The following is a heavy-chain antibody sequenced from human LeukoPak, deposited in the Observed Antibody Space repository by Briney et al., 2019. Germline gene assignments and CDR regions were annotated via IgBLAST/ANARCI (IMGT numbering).Heavy chain of an antibody. CDR2: IHYSGST. CDR1: GDSLSKYF. Sequence: KASETLSLTCSVSGDSLSKYFWSWIRQSPGKGLERIGYIHYSGSTNYNPSLKNRVTMSVDTSKNQFSLKLNSVTAAATAVYYCARFQYKAAFDIWGQGTMVTVSS. D-gene: IGHD1-1*01. CDR3: ARFQYKAAFDI. J-gene: IGHJ3*02. V-gene: IGHV4-59*01.